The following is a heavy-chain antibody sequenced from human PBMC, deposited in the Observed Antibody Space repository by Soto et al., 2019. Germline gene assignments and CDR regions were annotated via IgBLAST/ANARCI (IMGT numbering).Heavy chain of an antibody. CDR1: GFTFSSYA. J-gene: IGHJ4*02. CDR3: AVPTLEPSQWLVPGVFDY. D-gene: IGHD6-19*01. V-gene: IGHV3-23*01. Sequence: GGSLRLSCAASGFTFSSYAMSWVRQAPGKGLEWVSAISGSGGSTYYADSVKGRFTISRDNSKNTLYLQMNSPRAEDTAVYYCAVPTLEPSQWLVPGVFDYWGQGTLVTVSS. CDR2: ISGSGGST.